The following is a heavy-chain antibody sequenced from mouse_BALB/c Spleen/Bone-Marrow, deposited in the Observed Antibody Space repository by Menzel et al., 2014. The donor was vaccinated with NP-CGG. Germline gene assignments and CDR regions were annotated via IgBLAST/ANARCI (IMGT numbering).Heavy chain of an antibody. J-gene: IGHJ3*01. D-gene: IGHD2-3*01. Sequence: LVESGGGLVQPGGSLKLSCAASGFDFSGFWMGWVRQAPGKGLEWIGEINPDSSTINYTPSLKDRFIISRDNAKNTLYLQMSKVRSEDTALYYCARLGYYGGFAYWGQGTLVTVSA. CDR2: INPDSSTI. CDR1: GFDFSGFW. CDR3: ARLGYYGGFAY. V-gene: IGHV4-1*02.